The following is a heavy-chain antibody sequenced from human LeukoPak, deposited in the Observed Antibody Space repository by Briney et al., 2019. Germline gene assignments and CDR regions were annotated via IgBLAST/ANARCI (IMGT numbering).Heavy chain of an antibody. CDR1: GYSISSGYY. CDR2: IYHSGST. D-gene: IGHD2-15*01. J-gene: IGHJ4*02. V-gene: IGHV4-38-2*02. Sequence: PSETLSLTCNVSGYSISSGYYWAWIRQSPGKGLEWIGSIYHSGSTNYNPSLKSRVTISVDTSKNQFSLKLSSVTAADTAVYYCARDYCSGGSCYPGYWDQGTLVTVSS. CDR3: ARDYCSGGSCYPGY.